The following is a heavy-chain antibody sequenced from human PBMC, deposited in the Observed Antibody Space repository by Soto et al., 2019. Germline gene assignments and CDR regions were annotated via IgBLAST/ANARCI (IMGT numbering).Heavy chain of an antibody. CDR2: IYHSGST. CDR1: GGSISSGGYS. D-gene: IGHD3-3*01. CDR3: ARGDYDFWSGYFDY. J-gene: IGHJ4*02. Sequence: SETLSLTCAVSGGSISSGGYSWSWIRQPPGKGLEWIGYIYHSGSTYYNPSLKSRVTISVDRSKNQFSLKLSSVTAADTAVYYCARGDYDFWSGYFDYWGQGPLVTVSS. V-gene: IGHV4-30-2*01.